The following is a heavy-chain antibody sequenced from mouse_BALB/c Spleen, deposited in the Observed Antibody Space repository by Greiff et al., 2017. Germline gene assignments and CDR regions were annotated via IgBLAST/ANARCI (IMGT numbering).Heavy chain of an antibody. CDR2: IYPSDSYT. D-gene: IGHD2-3*01. CDR3: TRGKFDDGYYGLAY. V-gene: IGHV1-69*02. Sequence: QVQLQQPGAELVRPGASVKLSCKASGYTFTSYWINWVKQRPGQGLEWIGNIYPSDSYTNYNQKFKDKATLTVDKSSSTAYMQLSSPTSEDSAVYYCTRGKFDDGYYGLAYWGQGTLVTVSA. CDR1: GYTFTSYW. J-gene: IGHJ3*01.